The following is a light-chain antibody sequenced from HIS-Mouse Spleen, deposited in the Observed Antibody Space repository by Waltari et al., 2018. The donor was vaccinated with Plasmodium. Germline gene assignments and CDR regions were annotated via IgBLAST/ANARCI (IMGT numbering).Light chain of an antibody. Sequence: DIQITQSPSSLSASVGDRVPITCRGSQGISNDLGWSQQKPGKAPKRLIYDAASLQSGVPARFIGSGSGTEFTLTISSLQPEDFATYYCLQHNSYPITFGQGTRLEIK. CDR1: QGISND. V-gene: IGKV1-17*01. J-gene: IGKJ5*01. CDR2: DAA. CDR3: LQHNSYPIT.